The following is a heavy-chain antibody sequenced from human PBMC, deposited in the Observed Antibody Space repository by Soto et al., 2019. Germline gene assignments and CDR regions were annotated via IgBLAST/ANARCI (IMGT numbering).Heavy chain of an antibody. Sequence: ASVEVSCKATGYTFTGYYIHWVRPAAGQGREWVGWSNPNSCGRNYAQKVHGRVTRTRDTSNSTAYMELSRLRSDETAVYYCARSFGAEGHYYYYGMDVWGQGPTVTVYS. CDR2: SNPNSCGR. J-gene: IGHJ6*02. V-gene: IGHV1-2*02. CDR1: GYTFTGYY. CDR3: ARSFGAEGHYYYYGMDV. D-gene: IGHD3-3*01.